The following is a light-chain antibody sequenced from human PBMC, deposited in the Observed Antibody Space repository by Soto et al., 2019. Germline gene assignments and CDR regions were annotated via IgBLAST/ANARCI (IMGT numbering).Light chain of an antibody. Sequence: EILMTQSPATLSVSPGERATLSCRASQSLNRNLAWYQQKPGQAPRLIIYGASTRASGIPARFSGSGSGTEVTLTISSLQSEDFALYYCQHYNDWHPAFTFGPGTKVDL. CDR3: QHYNDWHPAFT. CDR2: GAS. CDR1: QSLNRN. V-gene: IGKV3D-15*01. J-gene: IGKJ3*01.